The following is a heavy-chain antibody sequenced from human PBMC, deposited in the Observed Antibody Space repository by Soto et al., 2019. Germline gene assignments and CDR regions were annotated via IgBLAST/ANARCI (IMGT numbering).Heavy chain of an antibody. CDR1: GYSFTSYW. Sequence: PGESLKISCKGSGYSFTSYWIGWVRQMPGKGLECMGVIYPGDSDTTYSPSFQGHVTISADKYSSTAYLQWSSLKASDTAMYYCARMDSSGRSENWGQGTLVTVSS. CDR2: IYPGDSDT. CDR3: ARMDSSGRSEN. D-gene: IGHD6-25*01. J-gene: IGHJ4*02. V-gene: IGHV5-51*01.